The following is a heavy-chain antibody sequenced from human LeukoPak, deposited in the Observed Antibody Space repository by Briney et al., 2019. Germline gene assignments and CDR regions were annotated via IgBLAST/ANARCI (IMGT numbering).Heavy chain of an antibody. CDR1: GFTFNNDA. CDR3: ARSPKDYYGSESYIDY. Sequence: GGSLRFSCVASGFTFNNDAMSWVRQSPGKGLEWVSTISASGGYTYYADSVKGRFTISRDNSKNSLFLQMNSLSAGDTATYFCARSPKDYYGSESYIDYWGQGTLVTVSS. CDR2: ISASGGYT. J-gene: IGHJ4*02. D-gene: IGHD3-10*01. V-gene: IGHV3-23*01.